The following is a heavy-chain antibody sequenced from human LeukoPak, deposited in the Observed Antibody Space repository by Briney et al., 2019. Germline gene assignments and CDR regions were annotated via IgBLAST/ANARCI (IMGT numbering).Heavy chain of an antibody. D-gene: IGHD6-19*01. V-gene: IGHV4-59*01. CDR1: GGTISSYY. CDR2: IYYSGST. CDR3: ARAFSSGWNLDAFDN. J-gene: IGHJ3*02. Sequence: SVTLSLTCTVSGGTISSYYWSWMRQPPGKGLEGIRDIYYSGSTNYNPSLKRRVTISVDTSKNQFSLKLSSVTAADTAVYYCARAFSSGWNLDAFDNWGQGTMVTVSS.